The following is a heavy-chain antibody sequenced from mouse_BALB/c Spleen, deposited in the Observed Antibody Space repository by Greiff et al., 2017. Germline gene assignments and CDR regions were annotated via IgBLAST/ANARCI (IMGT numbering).Heavy chain of an antibody. CDR2: ISSGSSTI. Sequence: EVQLVESGGGLVQPGGSRKLSCAASGFTFSGFGMHWVRQAPEKGLEWVAYISSGSSTIYYADTVKGRFTISRDNPKNTLFLQLSSLRSEDTAKYYCSKGAIVRSCWYFDVWGAGTTVTVSS. D-gene: IGHD1-1*01. CDR1: GFTFSGFG. V-gene: IGHV5-17*02. CDR3: SKGAIVRSCWYFDV. J-gene: IGHJ1*01.